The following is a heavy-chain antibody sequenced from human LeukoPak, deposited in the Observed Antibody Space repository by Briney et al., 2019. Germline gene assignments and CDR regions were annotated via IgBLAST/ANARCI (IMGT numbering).Heavy chain of an antibody. Sequence: GGSLRLSCEASGFTFSSYAIRRVRQAPGTGLEWVSSIPGSGGATYYADSVRGRFSISRDSSKNTVYLQMNSLRDEDTAVYYCARARPWDSSRSYYFGMDVWGHGTTVTVSS. CDR1: GFTFSSYA. D-gene: IGHD3-22*01. CDR2: IPGSGGAT. J-gene: IGHJ6*02. V-gene: IGHV3-23*01. CDR3: ARARPWDSSRSYYFGMDV.